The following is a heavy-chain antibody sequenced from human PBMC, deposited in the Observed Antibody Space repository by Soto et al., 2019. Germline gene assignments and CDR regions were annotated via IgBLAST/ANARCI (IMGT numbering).Heavy chain of an antibody. CDR1: GYTFTGYY. CDR2: INPNSGGT. CDR3: ARGISSEYSSSWLDYFDY. V-gene: IGHV1-2*02. Sequence: ASVKVSCKASGYTFTGYYMHWVRQAPGQGLEWMGWINPNSGGTKSAQKFQGRVTMTRDTSISTAYMELSRLRSDDTAVYYCARGISSEYSSSWLDYFDYWGQGTLVTVSS. J-gene: IGHJ4*02. D-gene: IGHD6-13*01.